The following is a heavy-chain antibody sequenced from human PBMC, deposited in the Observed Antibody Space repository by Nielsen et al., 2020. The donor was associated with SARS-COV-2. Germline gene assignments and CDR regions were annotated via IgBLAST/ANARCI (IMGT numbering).Heavy chain of an antibody. CDR2: INHSGSA. V-gene: IGHV4-34*01. D-gene: IGHD3-10*01. J-gene: IGHJ6*02. Sequence: SETLSLTCAVSGGSFTDSYWTWIRQPPGKGLEWIGDINHSGSANYNPSLKSRLTISVDTSKNQFSLKLSSVTAADTAVYYCAREGELLWFGERLNPLYGMDVWGQGTTVTVSS. CDR3: AREGELLWFGERLNPLYGMDV. CDR1: GGSFTDSY.